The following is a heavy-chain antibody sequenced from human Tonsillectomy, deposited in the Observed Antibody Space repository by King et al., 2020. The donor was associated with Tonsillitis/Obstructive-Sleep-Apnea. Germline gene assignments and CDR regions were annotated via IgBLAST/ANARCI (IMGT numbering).Heavy chain of an antibody. Sequence: VQLVESGGGVVQPGRSLRLSCAASGFTFSSYPVHWVRQAPGKGLEWVAVISYDGSDKYYADSVKGRFTISRDNSKNTLYLQMNSLRDEDTAVYHCARDLGGASGYWGQGTLVIVSS. J-gene: IGHJ4*02. D-gene: IGHD3-16*01. V-gene: IGHV3-30*04. CDR1: GFTFSSYP. CDR3: ARDLGGASGY. CDR2: ISYDGSDK.